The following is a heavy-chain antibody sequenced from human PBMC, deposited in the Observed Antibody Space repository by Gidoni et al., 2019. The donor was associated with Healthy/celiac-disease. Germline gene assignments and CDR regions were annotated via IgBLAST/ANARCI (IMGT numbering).Heavy chain of an antibody. D-gene: IGHD5-18*01. CDR1: GFTFSSYS. V-gene: IGHV3-21*01. CDR3: ARDYSYVDY. CDR2: ISSSSSYI. J-gene: IGHJ4*02. Sequence: EVQLVESGGGLVKPGGSLRLSCAASGFTFSSYSMNWVRPAPGKGREWVSSISSSSSYIYYADSGKGLFTISRDNAKNSLYLQMNSLRAEDTAVYYCARDYSYVDYWGQGTLVTVSS.